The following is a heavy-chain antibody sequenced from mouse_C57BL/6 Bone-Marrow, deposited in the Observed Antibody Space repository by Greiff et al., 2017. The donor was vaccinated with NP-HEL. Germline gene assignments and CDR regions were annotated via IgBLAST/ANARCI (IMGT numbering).Heavy chain of an antibody. Sequence: DVMLVESGEGLVKPGGSLKLSCAASGFTFSSYAMSWVRQTPEKRLEWVAYISSGGDYIYYADTVKGRFTISRDNARNTLYLQMSSLKSEDTAMYYCTRGPFYLSMAMDYWGQGTSVTVSS. D-gene: IGHD2-3*01. J-gene: IGHJ4*01. V-gene: IGHV5-9-1*02. CDR2: ISSGGDYI. CDR3: TRGPFYLSMAMDY. CDR1: GFTFSSYA.